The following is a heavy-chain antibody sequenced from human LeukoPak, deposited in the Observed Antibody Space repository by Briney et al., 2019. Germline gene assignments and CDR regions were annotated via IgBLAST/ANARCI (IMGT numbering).Heavy chain of an antibody. CDR1: GFTFSSYW. J-gene: IGHJ4*02. Sequence: GGSLRLSCAASGFTFSSYWMHWVRQAPGKGLVWVSRINSDGRSTSYADSVKGRFTISRDSAKNTLYLQMNSLRAEDTAVYYCARVTIFGVVATFDYWGQGTLVAVSS. CDR2: INSDGRST. CDR3: ARVTIFGVVATFDY. V-gene: IGHV3-74*01. D-gene: IGHD3-3*01.